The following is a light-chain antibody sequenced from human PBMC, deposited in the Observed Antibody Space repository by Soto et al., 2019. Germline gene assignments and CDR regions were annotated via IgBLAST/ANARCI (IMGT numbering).Light chain of an antibody. Sequence: EIVLTQSPGTLSLSPGERATLSCRASQSVSSSFLAWYQQKPGQAPRLLISGTSNRATGIPDRFSGSGSGTDFTLTISRLVPEEYAAYYCHQYGDSPPFTFGPGTRVDTK. V-gene: IGKV3-20*01. J-gene: IGKJ3*01. CDR2: GTS. CDR1: QSVSSSF. CDR3: HQYGDSPPFT.